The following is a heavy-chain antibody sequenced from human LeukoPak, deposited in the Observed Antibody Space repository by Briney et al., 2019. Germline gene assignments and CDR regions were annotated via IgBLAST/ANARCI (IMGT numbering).Heavy chain of an antibody. J-gene: IGHJ4*02. V-gene: IGHV3-23*01. CDR3: AKSVTDYGDYVFDY. CDR2: ISGSGGST. Sequence: GGSLRLSCAASGFTFSSSAMSWVRQAPGKGLEWVSAISGSGGSTYYADSVKGRFTISRGNSKNTLYLQMNSLRAEDTAVYYCAKSVTDYGDYVFDYWGQGTLVTVSS. D-gene: IGHD4-17*01. CDR1: GFTFSSSA.